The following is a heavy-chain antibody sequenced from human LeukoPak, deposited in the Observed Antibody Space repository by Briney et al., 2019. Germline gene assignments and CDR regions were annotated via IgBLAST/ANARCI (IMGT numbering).Heavy chain of an antibody. CDR2: ISSSGSTI. D-gene: IGHD6-19*01. V-gene: IGHV3-11*04. Sequence: GGSLRLSCAASGFTFSDYYMSWIRQAPGKGLEWVSYISSSGSTIYYADSVKGRFTISRDNSRNTLNLQMNSLREDDTAVYYCAKDWQWRLLTGAFNIWGQGTMVTVS. J-gene: IGHJ3*02. CDR3: AKDWQWRLLTGAFNI. CDR1: GFTFSDYY.